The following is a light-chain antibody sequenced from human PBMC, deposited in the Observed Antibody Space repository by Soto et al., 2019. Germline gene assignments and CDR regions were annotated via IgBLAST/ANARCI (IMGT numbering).Light chain of an antibody. V-gene: IGKV3-20*01. J-gene: IGKJ5*01. CDR3: KQYGSSPIT. CDR2: GAS. Sequence: DIVMTQSPATLSVSLGDRATLSCRASQSVSSNLAWYQLKPGQAHRLLIYGASSRATGIPDRFSGSGSGTDFTLTIRRLEPEDFAVYYCKQYGSSPITFGQGTRLEIK. CDR1: QSVSSN.